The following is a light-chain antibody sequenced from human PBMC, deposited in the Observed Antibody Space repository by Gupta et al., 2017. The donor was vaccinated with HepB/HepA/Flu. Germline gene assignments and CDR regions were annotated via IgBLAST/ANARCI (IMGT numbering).Light chain of an antibody. Sequence: DIQMTQSPSSLSASVGDRVTITCQASQDISNILNWYQQKPGKAPKLLIYDASNLETGVPSRFTGSGSGTDFTFTISSLQPEDIATYYCLQDYNLPRSFGQGTKLEIK. J-gene: IGKJ2*04. CDR2: DAS. CDR1: QDISNI. V-gene: IGKV1-33*01. CDR3: LQDYNLPRS.